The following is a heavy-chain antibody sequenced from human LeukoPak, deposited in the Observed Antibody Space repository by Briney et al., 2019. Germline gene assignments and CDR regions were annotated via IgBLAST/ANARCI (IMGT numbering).Heavy chain of an antibody. V-gene: IGHV3-11*01. CDR3: ARVGSSGFFSDY. CDR2: ISSSGSTI. CDR1: GFTFSDYY. D-gene: IGHD3-22*01. Sequence: GGSLRLSCAASGFTFSDYYMSWIRQAPGKGQEWVSYISSSGSTIYYADPVKGRFTISRDNAKNSLYLQMNSVRAEDTAVYYCARVGSSGFFSDYWGQGTLVTASS. J-gene: IGHJ4*02.